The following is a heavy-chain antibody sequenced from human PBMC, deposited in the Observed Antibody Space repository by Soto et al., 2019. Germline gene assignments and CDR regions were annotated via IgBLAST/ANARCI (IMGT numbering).Heavy chain of an antibody. CDR2: IGTAGDT. J-gene: IGHJ6*02. D-gene: IGHD1-7*01. V-gene: IGHV3-13*01. CDR1: GFTFSSYD. CDR3: ARWNFPFSGMDV. Sequence: PGGSLRLSCAASGFTFSSYDMHWVRQATGKGLEWVSAIGTAGDTYYPGSVKGRFTISRENAKNSLYLQMNSLRAEDTAVYYCARWNFPFSGMDVWGQGTTVTVSS.